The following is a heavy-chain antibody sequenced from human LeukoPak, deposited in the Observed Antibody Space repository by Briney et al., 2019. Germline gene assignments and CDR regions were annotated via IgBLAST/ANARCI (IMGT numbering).Heavy chain of an antibody. CDR1: GDNFSYYA. Sequence: GASVKVSCKASGDNFSYYAFSWVRQAPGQGLEWMGGIIPIFGTANFAQNFQGRVTITADESTSTAYMELSSLRSEDTAVYYCARDARDIVSTPNWFDPWGQGTLVTVSS. CDR2: IIPIFGTA. J-gene: IGHJ5*02. D-gene: IGHD2-15*01. V-gene: IGHV1-69*13. CDR3: ARDARDIVSTPNWFDP.